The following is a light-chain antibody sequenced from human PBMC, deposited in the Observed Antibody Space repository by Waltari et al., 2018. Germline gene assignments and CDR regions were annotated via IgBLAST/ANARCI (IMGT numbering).Light chain of an antibody. Sequence: TVVTQEPSFSVSPGGTVTLTFGLGSGPVSTHYSPSWYQQTPGQAPRTLIYSTNTRSSGVPDRFSGSILGNKAALTITGAQADDESDYYCVLYMGSGISQFGGGTKLTVL. J-gene: IGLJ2*01. CDR3: VLYMGSGISQ. V-gene: IGLV8-61*01. CDR2: STN. CDR1: SGPVSTHYS.